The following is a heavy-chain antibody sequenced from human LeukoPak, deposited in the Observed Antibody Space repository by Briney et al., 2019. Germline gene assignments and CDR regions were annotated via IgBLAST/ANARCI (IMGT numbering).Heavy chain of an antibody. Sequence: GGSLRLSCAASGFTFSNAWMSWVRQAPGKGLEWVGRIKSKTDGGTTDYAAPVKGRFTISRDDSKNTLYLQMNSLKTEDTAVYYCTTDRDYYGSGSYLDYWGQGTLVTVSS. V-gene: IGHV3-15*01. CDR3: TTDRDYYGSGSYLDY. CDR2: IKSKTDGGTT. CDR1: GFTFSNAW. J-gene: IGHJ4*02. D-gene: IGHD3-10*01.